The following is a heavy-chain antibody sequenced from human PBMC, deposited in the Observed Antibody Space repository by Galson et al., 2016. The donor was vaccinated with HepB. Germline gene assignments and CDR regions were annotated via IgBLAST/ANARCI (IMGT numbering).Heavy chain of an antibody. Sequence: SLRLSCAASGFTFSSYSMNWVRQAPGKGLEWVSSISSSSSYIYYADSVKGRFTISRDNAKNSLYLQMNGLRAEDTAVYYCARDLRRSSSSSDYWGQGTLVTVSS. CDR2: ISSSSSYI. D-gene: IGHD6-6*01. CDR1: GFTFSSYS. CDR3: ARDLRRSSSSSDY. V-gene: IGHV3-21*06. J-gene: IGHJ4*02.